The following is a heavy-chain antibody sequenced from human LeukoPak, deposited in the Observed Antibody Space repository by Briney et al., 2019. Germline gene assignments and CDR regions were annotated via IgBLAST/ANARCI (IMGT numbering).Heavy chain of an antibody. J-gene: IGHJ5*02. CDR2: INSDGSST. D-gene: IGHD3-10*01. Sequence: QPGGSLILSCAASGFTFSSYWMHWVRQAPGKGLVWVSRINSDGSSTSYADSVKGRFTISRDNAKNTLYLQMNSLRAEDTAVYYCAREQFTYYYGSGENWFDPWGQGTLVTVSS. V-gene: IGHV3-74*01. CDR3: AREQFTYYYGSGENWFDP. CDR1: GFTFSSYW.